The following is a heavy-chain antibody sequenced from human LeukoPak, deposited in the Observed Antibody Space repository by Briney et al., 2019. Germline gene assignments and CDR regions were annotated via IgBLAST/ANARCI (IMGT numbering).Heavy chain of an antibody. V-gene: IGHV3-30*04. CDR2: ISYDGSNK. CDR1: GFTFSSYA. Sequence: GGSLRLSCAASGFTFSSYAMHWVRQAPGKGLEWVAVISYDGSNKYYADSVKGRFTISRDNSKNTLYLQMNSLRAEDTAVYYCAPREGTYYYESSGPPGDYWGQGTLVTVSS. CDR3: APREGTYYYESSGPPGDY. D-gene: IGHD3-22*01. J-gene: IGHJ4*02.